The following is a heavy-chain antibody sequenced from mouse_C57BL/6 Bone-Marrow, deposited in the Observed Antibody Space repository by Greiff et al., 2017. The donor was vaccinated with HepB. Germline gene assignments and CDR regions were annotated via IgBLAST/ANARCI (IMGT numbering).Heavy chain of an antibody. V-gene: IGHV8-8*01. CDR1: GFSLSTFGMG. CDR2: IWWDDDK. CDR3: ARDYYGSSYCWYFDV. Sequence: QVTLKESGPGILQPSQTLSLTCSFSGFSLSTFGMGVGWIRQPSGKGLEWLAHIWWDDDKYYNPALKSRLTISKYTSKNQVFLKIANVDTADTATYYCARDYYGSSYCWYFDVWGTGTTVTVSS. J-gene: IGHJ1*03. D-gene: IGHD1-1*01.